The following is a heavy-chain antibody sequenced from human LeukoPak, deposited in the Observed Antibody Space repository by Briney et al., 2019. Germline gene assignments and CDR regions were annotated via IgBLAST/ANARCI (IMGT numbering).Heavy chain of an antibody. Sequence: PGGSPRLSCAASGFSFSEHGMHWVRQAPGKGPEWVTVTWYDGSNSHYADSVKGRFTISRDNSKNTVFLEMNSLRAEDTAVYHCARDRYFGSDGFDIWGPGTMVIVSS. CDR3: ARDRYFGSDGFDI. D-gene: IGHD3-10*01. V-gene: IGHV3-33*01. CDR2: TWYDGSNS. CDR1: GFSFSEHG. J-gene: IGHJ3*02.